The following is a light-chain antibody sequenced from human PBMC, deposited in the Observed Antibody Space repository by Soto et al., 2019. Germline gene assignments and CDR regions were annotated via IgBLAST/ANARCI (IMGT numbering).Light chain of an antibody. CDR2: VAS. J-gene: IGKJ4*01. V-gene: IGKV1-9*01. CDR1: QDISTY. Sequence: DIQLTQSPSFLSASVGDRVTLTCRASQDISTYLAWYQQKPGKAPNLLIYVASTLQDEVPSRFSGTGSGTEFTLTITNLQPADFATYYCQQLDSYPLTFGGGTEVEIK. CDR3: QQLDSYPLT.